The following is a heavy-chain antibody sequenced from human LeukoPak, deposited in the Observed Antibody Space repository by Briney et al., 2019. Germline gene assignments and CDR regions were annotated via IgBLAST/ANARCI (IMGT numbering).Heavy chain of an antibody. Sequence: GGSLRLSCAASGFTFSSYAMSWVRQAPGKGLEWVSAISGSGGSTYYADSVKGRFTISRDNSKNTLCLQMNSLRAEDTAVYYCAKDHGGSYYTFDYWGQGTLVTVSS. CDR2: ISGSGGST. V-gene: IGHV3-23*01. CDR1: GFTFSSYA. D-gene: IGHD2-15*01. J-gene: IGHJ4*02. CDR3: AKDHGGSYYTFDY.